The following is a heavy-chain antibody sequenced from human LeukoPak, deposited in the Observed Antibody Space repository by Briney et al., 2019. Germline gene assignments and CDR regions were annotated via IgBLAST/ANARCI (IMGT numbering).Heavy chain of an antibody. V-gene: IGHV3-53*01. Sequence: GGSLRLSCVASGFIVSSNYMSWVRQAPGKGLEWISIIYSGGTAFYADSVKGRFTISRDNSKNTLYLQMNSLRADDTAMYYCARGRQCDYWGQGTLVTVSS. CDR3: ARGRQCDY. J-gene: IGHJ4*02. D-gene: IGHD4-11*01. CDR2: IYSGGTA. CDR1: GFIVSSNY.